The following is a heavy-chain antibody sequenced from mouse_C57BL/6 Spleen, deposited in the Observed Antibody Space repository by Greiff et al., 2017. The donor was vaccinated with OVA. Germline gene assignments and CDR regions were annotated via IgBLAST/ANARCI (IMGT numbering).Heavy chain of an antibody. V-gene: IGHV1-72*01. J-gene: IGHJ4*01. CDR2: IDPNSGGT. Sequence: QVQLQQPGAELVKPGASVKLSCKASGYTFTSYWMHWVKQRPGRGLEWIGRIDPNSGGTKYNEKFKSKATLTVDKPSSTAYMQISSLTSEDSAVYYCARRGEGSSYGAMGYWGQGTSVTVSS. CDR1: GYTFTSYW. D-gene: IGHD1-1*01. CDR3: ARRGEGSSYGAMGY.